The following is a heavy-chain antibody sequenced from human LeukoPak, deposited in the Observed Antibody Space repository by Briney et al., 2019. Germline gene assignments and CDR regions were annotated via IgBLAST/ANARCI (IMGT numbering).Heavy chain of an antibody. Sequence: GGSLRLSCAASGFSFSRYYMSWVRQTPGKALEWISYIPTSGISVQYADSVRGRFTASRDDAKNSLHLQMDSLRVEDTAVYYCTRAVGLGPGADFDQWGQGALVIVSS. CDR2: IPTSGISV. CDR3: TRAVGLGPGADFDQ. J-gene: IGHJ4*02. V-gene: IGHV3-11*01. D-gene: IGHD1-26*01. CDR1: GFSFSRYY.